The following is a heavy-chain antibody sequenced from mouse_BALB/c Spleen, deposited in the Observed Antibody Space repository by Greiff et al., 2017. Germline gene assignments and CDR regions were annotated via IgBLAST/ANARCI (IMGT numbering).Heavy chain of an antibody. J-gene: IGHJ4*01. V-gene: IGHV5-4*02. Sequence: DVKLVESGGGLVKPGGSLKLSCAASGFTFSDYYMYWVRQTPEKRLEWVATISDGGSYTYYPDSVKGRFTISRDNAKNNLYLQMSSLKSEDTAMYYCARDFGTTVVATRYAMDYWGQGTSVTVSS. CDR3: ARDFGTTVVATRYAMDY. CDR2: ISDGGSYT. D-gene: IGHD1-1*01. CDR1: GFTFSDYY.